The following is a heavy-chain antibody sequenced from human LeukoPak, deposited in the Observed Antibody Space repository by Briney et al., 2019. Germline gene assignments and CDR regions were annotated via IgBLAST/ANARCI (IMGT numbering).Heavy chain of an antibody. D-gene: IGHD3-10*01. CDR1: GYTFTTYG. Sequence: ASVKVSCKASGYTFTTYGINWVRQAPGQGLEWMGWISAYNGNTNYAQKLQGRVTMTTDTSTSTAYMELSRLRSDDTAVYYCARGGLVRGVKRTDYWGQGTLVTVSS. CDR3: ARGGLVRGVKRTDY. V-gene: IGHV1-18*01. J-gene: IGHJ4*02. CDR2: ISAYNGNT.